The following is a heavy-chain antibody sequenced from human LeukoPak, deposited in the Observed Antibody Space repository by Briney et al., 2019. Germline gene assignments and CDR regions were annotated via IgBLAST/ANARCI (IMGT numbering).Heavy chain of an antibody. CDR3: ACHSGWSGPSE. Sequence: PSETLSLTCAVYGGSFSGYYWSWIRQPPGKGLQWIGEIDHSGSTNYSPSLKSRVTMSVDTSKNQFSLTLNSVTATDTAVYYCACHSGWSGPSEWGQGTLVTVSS. V-gene: IGHV4-34*01. CDR1: GGSFSGYY. CDR2: IDHSGST. J-gene: IGHJ4*02. D-gene: IGHD6-19*01.